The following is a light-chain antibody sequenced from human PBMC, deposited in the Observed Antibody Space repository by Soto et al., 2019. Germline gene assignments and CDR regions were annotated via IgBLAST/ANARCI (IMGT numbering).Light chain of an antibody. V-gene: IGKV3-15*01. Sequence: EIVMTQSPATLSVSLGERVTLSCRASQSVSSNLAWYQQKPGQAPRLLIYGASTRATGIPARFSGSGSGTEFTLTISSLQSEDFAVYYCQQYNNWPPWTFGQGTKVEIK. CDR1: QSVSSN. J-gene: IGKJ1*01. CDR2: GAS. CDR3: QQYNNWPPWT.